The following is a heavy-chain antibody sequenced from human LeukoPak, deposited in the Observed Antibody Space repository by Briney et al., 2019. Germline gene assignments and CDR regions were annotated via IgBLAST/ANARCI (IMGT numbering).Heavy chain of an antibody. CDR1: GYTFTSYF. Sequence: ASVKVSCKASGYTFTSYFMHWVRQAPGQGLEWMGITNPSGGSTSYAQKFQGRVTMTRDTSTSTVYMELSSLRSEDTAVYYCARDRQWLFDYWGQGTLVTVSS. CDR2: TNPSGGST. D-gene: IGHD6-19*01. V-gene: IGHV1-46*01. J-gene: IGHJ4*02. CDR3: ARDRQWLFDY.